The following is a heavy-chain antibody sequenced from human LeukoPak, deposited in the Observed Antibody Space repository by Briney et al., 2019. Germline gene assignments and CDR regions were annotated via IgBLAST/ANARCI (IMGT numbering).Heavy chain of an antibody. J-gene: IGHJ4*02. CDR3: ARGGLGALAAAGQYYFDY. CDR2: IYYSGST. V-gene: IGHV4-31*03. D-gene: IGHD6-13*01. CDR1: GGSISSGGYY. Sequence: PSQTLSLTCTVSGGSISSGGYYWSWIRQHPGKGLEWIGYIYYSGSTNYNPSLKSRVTISVGTSKNQFSLKLSSVTAADTAVYYCARGGLGALAAAGQYYFDYWGQGTLVTVSS.